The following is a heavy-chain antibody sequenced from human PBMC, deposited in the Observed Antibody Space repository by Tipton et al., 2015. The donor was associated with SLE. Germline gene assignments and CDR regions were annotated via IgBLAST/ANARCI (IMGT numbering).Heavy chain of an antibody. V-gene: IGHV5-51*01. CDR1: GYSFTSYW. CDR2: IYPRDSDV. CDR3: ARQSVQGAYLDF. Sequence: QLVQSGAEVKRTGESLKISCQGSGYSFTSYWIGWVRQMPGKGLEWMGIIYPRDSDVRYSPSFQGQVTLSVDKSTNAAYLQWTSLKASDTAMYYCARQSVQGAYLDFWGQGTLLTVSS. D-gene: IGHD1-1*01. J-gene: IGHJ4*02.